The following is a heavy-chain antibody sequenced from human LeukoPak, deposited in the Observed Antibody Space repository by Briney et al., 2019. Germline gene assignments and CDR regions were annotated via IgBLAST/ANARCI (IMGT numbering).Heavy chain of an antibody. J-gene: IGHJ4*02. V-gene: IGHV3-30*18. CDR3: AKSRLYSSGSADY. D-gene: IGHD6-19*01. Sequence: GGSLRLSCAASGFTFSAFGMHWVRQAPGKGLEWVAVISSDGTNKYYTDSVKGRFTNPRDNSKNTLYMQMNSLRAEDTAVYSCAKSRLYSSGSADYWGQGTLVTVSS. CDR1: GFTFSAFG. CDR2: ISSDGTNK.